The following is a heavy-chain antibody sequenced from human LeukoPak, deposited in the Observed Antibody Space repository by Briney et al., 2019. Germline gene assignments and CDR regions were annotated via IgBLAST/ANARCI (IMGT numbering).Heavy chain of an antibody. CDR1: GFSFSNYA. CDR3: AKGAGTYEYFDY. CDR2: IRYDGSMK. D-gene: IGHD1-26*01. Sequence: PGGSLRLSCVASGFSFSNYAMHWVRQAPGEGLEWVALIRYDGSMKYYAGSVKGRFTISRDNSNHTLLLQMNSLRGEDTAVYYCAKGAGTYEYFDYWGQGTLVTVSS. V-gene: IGHV3-30*02. J-gene: IGHJ4*02.